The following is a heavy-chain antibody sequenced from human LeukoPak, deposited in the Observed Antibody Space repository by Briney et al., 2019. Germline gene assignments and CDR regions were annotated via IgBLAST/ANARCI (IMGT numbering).Heavy chain of an antibody. CDR1: GFTFSSYS. CDR2: ISSSSSTI. Sequence: GGSLRLSSAASGFTFSSYSMNWVRPAPGKGLEWVSYISSSSSTIYYADSVKGRFTISRDNAKNSLYLQMNSLRAEDTAVYYCASERVGDTCDYWGQGTLVTVSS. V-gene: IGHV3-48*04. J-gene: IGHJ4*02. D-gene: IGHD5-18*01. CDR3: ASERVGDTCDY.